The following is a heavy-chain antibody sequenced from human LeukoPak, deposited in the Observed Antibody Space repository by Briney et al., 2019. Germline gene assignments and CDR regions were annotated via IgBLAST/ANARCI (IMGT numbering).Heavy chain of an antibody. V-gene: IGHV4-59*01. CDR1: GGSFSSYY. Sequence: SETLSLTCAVYGGSFSSYYWSWIRQPPGKGLEWIGYIFYTGSTNYNPSLKSRVTISVLTSKNRFSLKLISVTAADTAVYYCAPLTGGDDAFDIWGQGTMVTVSS. CDR3: APLTGGDDAFDI. J-gene: IGHJ3*02. D-gene: IGHD4-23*01. CDR2: IFYTGST.